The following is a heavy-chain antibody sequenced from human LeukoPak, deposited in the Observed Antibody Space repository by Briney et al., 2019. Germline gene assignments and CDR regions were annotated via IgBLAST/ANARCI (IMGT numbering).Heavy chain of an antibody. V-gene: IGHV3-23*01. CDR2: INRGTT. CDR1: GFTISRYG. D-gene: IGHD3-10*01. Sequence: GGALRLSCAASGFTISRYGMSWVRPAPGKELEWVSSINRGTTYDADSVKGRFTISRDNSKSIVSLQMNSLRAEDTAVYYCAKSVYGSGNYWGQGTLVTVSS. J-gene: IGHJ4*02. CDR3: AKSVYGSGNY.